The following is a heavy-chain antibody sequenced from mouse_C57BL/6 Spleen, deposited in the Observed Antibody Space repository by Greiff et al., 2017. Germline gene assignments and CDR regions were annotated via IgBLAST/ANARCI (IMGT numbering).Heavy chain of an antibody. J-gene: IGHJ2*01. CDR1: GFNFSSYA. CDR3: AREGNYGGFDY. CDR2: ISDGGSYT. Sequence: EVMLVESGGGLVKPGGSLKLSCAASGFNFSSYAMSWVRQTPEKRLEWVATISDGGSYTYYPDNVKGRFTISRDNAKNNLYLQMSQLKSEDTAMYYCAREGNYGGFDYWGQGTTLTVSS. V-gene: IGHV5-4*01. D-gene: IGHD2-1*01.